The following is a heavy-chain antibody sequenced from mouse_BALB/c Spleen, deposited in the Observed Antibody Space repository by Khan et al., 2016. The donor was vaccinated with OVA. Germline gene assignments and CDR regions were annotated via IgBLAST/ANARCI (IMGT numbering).Heavy chain of an antibody. Sequence: QIQLVQSGPEPKKPGETVRISCKASGYTFTTAGMQWVQKMPGKGLKWIGWINTHSGVPKYAEDFKGRFAFSLETSASTVYLQITNLKNEDTATYFCARGGAAFYRNDGGAMDYWGQGTSVTVSS. CDR1: GYTFTTAG. CDR2: INTHSGVP. CDR3: ARGGAAFYRNDGGAMDY. D-gene: IGHD2-14*01. J-gene: IGHJ4*01. V-gene: IGHV9-4*02.